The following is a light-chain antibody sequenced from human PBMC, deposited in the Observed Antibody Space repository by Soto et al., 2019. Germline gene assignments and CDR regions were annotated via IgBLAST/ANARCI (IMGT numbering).Light chain of an antibody. J-gene: IGLJ1*01. CDR1: SSDVGAYTY. V-gene: IGLV2-8*01. CDR3: SSYAGSNNYV. Sequence: QSVLTPVPSASGSPGQSVTISCTGTSSDVGAYTYVSWYQQHPGKAPKLMIYGVTERPSGGPDRCSGSKSGHTASLPVSGLQTEDEAYYYCSSYAGSNNYVLGTGTKATAL. CDR2: GVT.